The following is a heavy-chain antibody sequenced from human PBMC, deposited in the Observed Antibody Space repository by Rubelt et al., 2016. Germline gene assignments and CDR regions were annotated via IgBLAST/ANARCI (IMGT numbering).Heavy chain of an antibody. CDR1: GASISSGGYF. Sequence: QVQLQESGPGLVKPSQTLSLTCTVSGASISSGGYFWSWIRQHPGKGLEWIGYIYYSGSAYYNPSLKSRVTISVDTSQNKFSLNLNTVTAADTAVYYCAIDSTSFSLDYWGQGILVTVTS. CDR2: IYYSGSA. J-gene: IGHJ4*02. V-gene: IGHV4-31*03. D-gene: IGHD2-2*01. CDR3: AIDSTSFSLDY.